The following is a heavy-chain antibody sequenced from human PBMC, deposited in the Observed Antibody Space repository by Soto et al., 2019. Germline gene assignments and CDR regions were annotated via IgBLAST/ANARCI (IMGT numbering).Heavy chain of an antibody. D-gene: IGHD2-8*01. V-gene: IGHV3-23*01. CDR1: GFTFSSYA. Sequence: GGSLRLSCAASGFTFSSYAMSWVRQAPGKGLEWVSAISGSGGSTYYADSVKGRFTISRDNSKNTLYLQMNSLRAEDTAVYYCARWAIVLMVYAIPPTYYYYGMDVWGKGTTVTVSS. CDR3: ARWAIVLMVYAIPPTYYYYGMDV. J-gene: IGHJ6*04. CDR2: ISGSGGST.